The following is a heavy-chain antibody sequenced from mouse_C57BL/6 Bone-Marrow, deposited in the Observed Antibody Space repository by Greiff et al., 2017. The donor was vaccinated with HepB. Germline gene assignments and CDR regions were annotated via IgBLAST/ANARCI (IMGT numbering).Heavy chain of an antibody. V-gene: IGHV1-69*01. CDR3: ARSAITRFAY. J-gene: IGHJ3*01. CDR2: IDPSDSHT. CDR1: GYTFTSYW. D-gene: IGHD2-4*01. Sequence: QVQLQQPGAELVMPGASVKLSCKASGYTFTSYWMHWVKQRPGQGLEWIGEIDPSDSHTNYNQKFKGKSTLTVDKSSSTAYMQLSSLTSEDSAVYYCARSAITRFAYWGQGTLVTVSA.